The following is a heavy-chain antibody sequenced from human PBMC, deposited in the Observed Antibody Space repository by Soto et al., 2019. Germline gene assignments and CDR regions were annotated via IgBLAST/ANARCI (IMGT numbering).Heavy chain of an antibody. V-gene: IGHV4-59*12. CDR3: AILGGVAARTFGY. J-gene: IGHJ4*02. CDR2: IYYSGST. Sequence: KPTETLSLTCTVSGGSINDFYWSWIRQPPGKGLEWIGYIYYSGSTYYNPSLKSRVTISVDPSKTQFSLNLRSVNTADTAVYYCAILGGVAARTFGYWGQGTLVT. D-gene: IGHD6-6*01. CDR1: GGSINDFY.